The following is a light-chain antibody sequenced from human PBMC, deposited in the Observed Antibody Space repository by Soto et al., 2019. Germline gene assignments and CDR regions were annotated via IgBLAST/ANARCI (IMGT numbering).Light chain of an antibody. CDR2: GAS. V-gene: IGKV3-20*01. Sequence: EIVLTQSPVTLSLSPGERATLSCRASQSVSSSYLAWYQQKPGRAPRLLLSGASTRATDIPNRFSGSGSGTDFTLTISRLEPQDSAVYYCQQYGTSGLTFGGGTKVDIK. J-gene: IGKJ4*01. CDR1: QSVSSSY. CDR3: QQYGTSGLT.